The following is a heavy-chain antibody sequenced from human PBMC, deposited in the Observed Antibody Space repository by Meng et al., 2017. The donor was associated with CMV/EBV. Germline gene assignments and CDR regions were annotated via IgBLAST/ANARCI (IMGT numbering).Heavy chain of an antibody. J-gene: IGHJ4*02. CDR2: IYSGGSTI. CDR1: GFTVSSNY. V-gene: IGHV3-11*01. D-gene: IGHD2-2*01. Sequence: GESLKISCAASGFTVSSNYMSWVRQAPGKGLEWVSVIYSGGSTIYYADSVKGRFTISRDNAKNSLYLQMNSLRAEDTAVYYCARDPLQYCSSTSCPSPADYWGQGTLVTVSS. CDR3: ARDPLQYCSSTSCPSPADY.